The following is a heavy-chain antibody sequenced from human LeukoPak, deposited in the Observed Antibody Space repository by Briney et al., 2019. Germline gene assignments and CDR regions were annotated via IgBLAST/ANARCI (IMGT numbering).Heavy chain of an antibody. CDR1: GGFISSYY. V-gene: IGHV4-4*07. CDR3: ARENSGSYREFDY. CDR2: LYTSGST. D-gene: IGHD1-26*01. Sequence: SETLSLTCTFSGGFISSYYWSWIRQPAGKGREWIGRLYTSGSTNYNASLKSRVSMSVDTSKNQFSLKLSSVTAADTAVFYCARENSGSYREFDYWGQGTLVTVSS. J-gene: IGHJ4*02.